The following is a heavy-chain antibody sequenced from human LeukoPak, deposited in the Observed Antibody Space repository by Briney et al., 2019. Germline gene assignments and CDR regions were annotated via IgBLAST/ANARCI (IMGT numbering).Heavy chain of an antibody. Sequence: ASVKVSCKASGYTFTSYGISWARQAPGQGLEWMGWISAYNGNTNYAQKLQGRVTMTTDTSTSTAYMELRSLRSDDTAVYYCARRARSSSLYYYGMDVWGQGTTVTVSS. CDR1: GYTFTSYG. CDR2: ISAYNGNT. V-gene: IGHV1-18*01. D-gene: IGHD6-13*01. CDR3: ARRARSSSLYYYGMDV. J-gene: IGHJ6*02.